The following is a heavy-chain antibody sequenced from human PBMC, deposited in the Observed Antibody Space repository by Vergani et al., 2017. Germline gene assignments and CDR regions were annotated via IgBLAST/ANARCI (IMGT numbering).Heavy chain of an antibody. CDR1: GGTFSSYT. CDR2: IIPILGIA. J-gene: IGHJ6*02. CDR3: ARAAAGNYYYYGMDV. V-gene: IGHV1-69*02. D-gene: IGHD6-13*01. Sequence: QVQLVQSGAEVKKPGSSVKVSCKASGGTFSSYTISRVRQAPGQGLEWMGRIIPILGIANYAQKFQGRVTITADKSTSTAYMELSSLRSEDTAVYYCARAAAGNYYYYGMDVWGQGTTVTVS.